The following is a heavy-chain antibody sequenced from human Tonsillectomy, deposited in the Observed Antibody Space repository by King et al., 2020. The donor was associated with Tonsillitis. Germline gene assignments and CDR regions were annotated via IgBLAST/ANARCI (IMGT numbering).Heavy chain of an antibody. J-gene: IGHJ4*02. V-gene: IGHV3-64*02. CDR2: ISSNGGST. Sequence: VQLVESGEGLVQPGGSLRLSCAASGFTFSSYAMHWVRQAPGRGLEYVSAISSNGGSTYNADSVKGRFTISRDNSKNTMYLQMGSLRAEDMAVYYCARSTIVVVPAALLDYWGQGALVTVSS. CDR1: GFTFSSYA. CDR3: ARSTIVVVPAALLDY. D-gene: IGHD2-2*01.